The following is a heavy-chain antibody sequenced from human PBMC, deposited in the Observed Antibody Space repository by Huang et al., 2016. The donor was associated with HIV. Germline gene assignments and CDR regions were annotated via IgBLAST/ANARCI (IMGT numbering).Heavy chain of an antibody. CDR2: ISNDGSNN. D-gene: IGHD5-18*01. CDR3: ARAKDTWDAYDI. CDR1: GFPFKNHA. J-gene: IGHJ3*02. Sequence: QVQLVESGGGVVQPGGSLGLSCAASGFPFKNHAMQWVRQAPGKGLYLVEVISNDGSNNYYADSVKGRFTISRDSSKSTLFLHMTSLRTEDTAVYYCARAKDTWDAYDIWGQGTMVIVSS. V-gene: IGHV3-30-3*01.